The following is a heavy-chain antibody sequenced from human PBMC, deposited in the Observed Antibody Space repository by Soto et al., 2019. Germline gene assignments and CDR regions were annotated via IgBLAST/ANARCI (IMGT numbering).Heavy chain of an antibody. D-gene: IGHD3-22*01. J-gene: IGHJ4*02. V-gene: IGHV3-74*01. CDR3: ARGDGDYYDGNGYLGRH. CDR1: GSTFSSYW. CDR2: INSDGSRT. Sequence: EVQLVESGGGIVQPGGSLRLSCAASGSTFSSYWMHWVRQAPGKGLVWVSRINSDGSRTSYADSAKGRFTISRDNAKNTVYLQMNSLRAEDTAVYYCARGDGDYYDGNGYLGRHWGQGTLVTVSS.